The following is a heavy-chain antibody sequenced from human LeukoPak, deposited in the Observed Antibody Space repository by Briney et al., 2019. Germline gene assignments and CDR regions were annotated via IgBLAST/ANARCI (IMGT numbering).Heavy chain of an antibody. Sequence: GGSLRLSCAASGFTFSSYDMHWVRQATGKGLEWVSAIGTAGDTYYPGSVKGRFTISRENAKNSLYLQMNSLRAGDTAVYYCARARNPLTVDAFDIWGQGTMVTVSS. CDR2: IGTAGDT. CDR1: GFTFSSYD. V-gene: IGHV3-13*01. J-gene: IGHJ3*02. D-gene: IGHD3-9*01. CDR3: ARARNPLTVDAFDI.